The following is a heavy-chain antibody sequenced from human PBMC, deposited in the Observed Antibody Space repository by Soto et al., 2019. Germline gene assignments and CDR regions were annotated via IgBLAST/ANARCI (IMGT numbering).Heavy chain of an antibody. D-gene: IGHD3-10*01. J-gene: IGHJ6*03. CDR2: IYWDDDK. CDR1: GFSLSTSGVG. Sequence: GSGPTLVNPTQTLTLTCTFSGFSLSTSGVGVGWIRQPPGKALEWLALIYWDDDKRYSPSLKSRLTITKDTSKNQVVLTMTNMDPVDTATYYCAHRLFLGGSVNYYYMDVWGKGTTVTVSS. V-gene: IGHV2-5*02. CDR3: AHRLFLGGSVNYYYMDV.